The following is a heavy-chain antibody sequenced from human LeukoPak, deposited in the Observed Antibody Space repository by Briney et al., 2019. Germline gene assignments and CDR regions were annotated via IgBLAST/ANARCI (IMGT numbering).Heavy chain of an antibody. D-gene: IGHD1-1*01. CDR1: GFTFGDYA. CDR3: ARDNLNLFDF. J-gene: IGHJ4*02. CDR2: INEDGSEK. V-gene: IGHV3-7*04. Sequence: GGSLRLSCTASGFTFGDYAMSWVRQAPGIGLEWVATINEDGSEKYYVDSVKGRFTISRDSAKNSLYLQLNSLRAEDTAVYYCARDNLNLFDFWGQGALVTVSS.